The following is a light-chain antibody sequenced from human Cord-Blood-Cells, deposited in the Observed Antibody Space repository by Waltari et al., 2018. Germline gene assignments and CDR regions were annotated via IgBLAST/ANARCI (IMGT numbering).Light chain of an antibody. CDR3: QQYYSTPWT. CDR1: QSVLYSSNNKND. V-gene: IGKV4-1*01. CDR2: WAA. Sequence: DIVLTQSPDSLAVSLGEGATINCKSSQSVLYSSNNKNDLAWYQQKPGQPPKLLIYWAATRESGVPDRFSGSGAGTDFTLTISSLQAEDVAVYSCQQYYSTPWTFGQGTKVEIK. J-gene: IGKJ1*01.